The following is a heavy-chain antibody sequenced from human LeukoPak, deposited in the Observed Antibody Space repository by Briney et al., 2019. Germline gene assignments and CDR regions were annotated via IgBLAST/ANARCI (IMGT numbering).Heavy chain of an antibody. CDR2: IKQDSSEK. J-gene: IGHJ4*02. Sequence: GGSLRLSCAASEFTFSSYWMHWVRQAPGKGLEWVANIKQDSSEKYYVDSVKGRFTISRDNAKNSLYLQMNSLRAEDTAVYYCAREIGGIAVAGLFDYWGQGTLVTVSS. D-gene: IGHD6-19*01. CDR1: EFTFSSYW. CDR3: AREIGGIAVAGLFDY. V-gene: IGHV3-7*01.